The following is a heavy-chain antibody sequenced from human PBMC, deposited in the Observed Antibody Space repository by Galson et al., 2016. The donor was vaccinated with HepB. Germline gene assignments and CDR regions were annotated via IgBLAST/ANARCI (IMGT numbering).Heavy chain of an antibody. CDR3: TRGFEYSSGWYYFDY. J-gene: IGHJ4*02. D-gene: IGHD6-19*01. CDR1: GDSVSSNSAD. CDR2: TVYKSKWYN. Sequence: CAISGDSVSSNSADWNWIRQSPSRGLEWLGRTVYKSKWYNAYAVSVKSRITVNADTSKNQFSLHLNSVTPDDTAVYYCTRGFEYSSGWYYFDYWGQGTVVTVSS. V-gene: IGHV6-1*01.